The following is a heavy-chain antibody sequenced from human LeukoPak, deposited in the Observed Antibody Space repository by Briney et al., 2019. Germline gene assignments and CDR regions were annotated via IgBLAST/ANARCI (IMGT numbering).Heavy chain of an antibody. J-gene: IGHJ6*02. CDR2: INHSGST. D-gene: IGHD6-13*01. Sequence: PSETLSLTCAVYGGSFSGYYWSWIRQPPGKGLEWIGEINHSGSTNYNPSLKSRVTISVDTSKNQFSLKLSSVTAADTAMYYCARLAAAGTYYYYYGMDVWGQGTTVTVSS. V-gene: IGHV4-34*01. CDR3: ARLAAAGTYYYYYGMDV. CDR1: GGSFSGYY.